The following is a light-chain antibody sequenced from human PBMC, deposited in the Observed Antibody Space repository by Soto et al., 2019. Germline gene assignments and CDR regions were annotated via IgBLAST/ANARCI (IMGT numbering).Light chain of an antibody. J-gene: IGKJ5*01. V-gene: IGKV3-15*01. CDR1: QSVYSN. CDR3: QQYNYWPPIT. CDR2: GAS. Sequence: EIVMTQSPATLSVSPGERATLSCTASQSVYSNLAWYQQKPGQAPRLLIYGASTRATGIPARFSGSGSGTEFALTISSLQSEDFAVYYCQQYNYWPPITFGQGTRLEIK.